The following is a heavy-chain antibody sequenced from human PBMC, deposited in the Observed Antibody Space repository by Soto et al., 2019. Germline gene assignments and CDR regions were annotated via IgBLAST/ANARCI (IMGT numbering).Heavy chain of an antibody. CDR3: TTEILRGVAH. J-gene: IGHJ4*02. CDR1: GFIFTKVW. V-gene: IGHV3-15*07. D-gene: IGHD2-15*01. CDR2: IKSKTEGGTT. Sequence: EVQLVESGGGLVKPGGSLRLSCAASGFIFTKVWMNWVRQAPGKGLEWVGRIKSKTEGGTTDYAAPVKGRFTISRDDAENTLYLPMNSLKTEDTAVYYCTTEILRGVAHWGQGTLVTVSS.